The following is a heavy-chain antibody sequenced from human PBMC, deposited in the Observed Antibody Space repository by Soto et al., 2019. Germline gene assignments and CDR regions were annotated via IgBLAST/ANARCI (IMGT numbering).Heavy chain of an antibody. D-gene: IGHD2-8*01. V-gene: IGHV5-51*01. Sequence: LGESLKISCKGSGYSFTSYWIGWVRQMPGKGLEWMGIIYPGDSDTRYSPSFQGQVTISADKSISTAYLQWSSLKASDTAMYYCARHRCTNGLCYYFDYWGQGTLVTVSS. J-gene: IGHJ4*02. CDR3: ARHRCTNGLCYYFDY. CDR2: IYPGDSDT. CDR1: GYSFTSYW.